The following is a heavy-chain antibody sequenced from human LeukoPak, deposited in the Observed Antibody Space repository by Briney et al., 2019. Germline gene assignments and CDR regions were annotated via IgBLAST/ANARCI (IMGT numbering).Heavy chain of an antibody. D-gene: IGHD2-2*02. CDR3: ARGRGYCSSTSCYSFRY. CDR2: FDPEDGET. J-gene: IGHJ4*02. V-gene: IGHV1-24*01. CDR1: GYTLTELS. Sequence: ASVKVSCKVSGYTLTELSMHWVRQAPGKGLEWMGGFDPEDGETIYAQKFQGRVTMTEDTSTDTAYMELRSLRSEDTAVYYCARGRGYCSSTSCYSFRYWGQGTLVTVSS.